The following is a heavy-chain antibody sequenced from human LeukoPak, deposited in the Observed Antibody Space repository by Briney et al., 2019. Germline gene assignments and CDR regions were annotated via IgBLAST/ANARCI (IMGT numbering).Heavy chain of an antibody. D-gene: IGHD5-12*01. CDR3: ARGITINNFDY. V-gene: IGHV3-48*03. CDR2: ISTSGSNI. Sequence: GGSLRLSCAGSGFAFSGFEMNWVRQAPGKGLEWVSYISTSGSNIHYAGSVKGRFTISRDNAKNSLYLQMNSLREEDTAVYYCARGITINNFDYWGQGTLVTVSS. J-gene: IGHJ4*02. CDR1: GFAFSGFE.